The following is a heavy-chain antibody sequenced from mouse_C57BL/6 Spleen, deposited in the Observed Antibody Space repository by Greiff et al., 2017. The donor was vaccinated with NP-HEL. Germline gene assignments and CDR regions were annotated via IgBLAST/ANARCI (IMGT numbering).Heavy chain of an antibody. V-gene: IGHV1-55*01. CDR2: IYPGSGST. CDR3: ARCPYGNYAMDY. CDR1: GYTFTSYW. D-gene: IGHD2-1*01. Sequence: VQLQQSGAELVKPGASVQMSCKASGYTFTSYWITWVKQRPGQGLEWIGDIYPGSGSTNYNEKFKSKATLTVDTSSSTAYMQLSSLTSEDSAVYYCARCPYGNYAMDYWGQGTSVTVSS. J-gene: IGHJ4*01.